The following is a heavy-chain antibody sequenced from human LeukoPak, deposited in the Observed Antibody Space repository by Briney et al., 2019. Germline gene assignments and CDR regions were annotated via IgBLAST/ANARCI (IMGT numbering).Heavy chain of an antibody. Sequence: HGESLQISCKGSGYSFTSYWIGWVRQMPGKGLEWMGIIYPGDSDTRYSPSFQGQVTISADKSISTAYLQWSSLKASDTAMYYCARLDYYDSSGYYYFDYWGQGTLVTVSS. CDR2: IYPGDSDT. V-gene: IGHV5-51*01. D-gene: IGHD3-22*01. CDR3: ARLDYYDSSGYYYFDY. CDR1: GYSFTSYW. J-gene: IGHJ4*02.